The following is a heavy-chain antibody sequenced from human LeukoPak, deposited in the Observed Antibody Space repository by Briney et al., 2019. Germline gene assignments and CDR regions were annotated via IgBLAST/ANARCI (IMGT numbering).Heavy chain of an antibody. V-gene: IGHV3-7*04. Sequence: GGSLRLSCAASGFTFSNYWMGWVRQAPGKGLEWVANIKQDGSEKSYVDSVKGRFTISRDNAKNSLYLQMNGLRAEDAAVYYCARGYYDPGLFDYWGQGTLVTVSS. CDR2: IKQDGSEK. D-gene: IGHD3-22*01. CDR3: ARGYYDPGLFDY. J-gene: IGHJ4*02. CDR1: GFTFSNYW.